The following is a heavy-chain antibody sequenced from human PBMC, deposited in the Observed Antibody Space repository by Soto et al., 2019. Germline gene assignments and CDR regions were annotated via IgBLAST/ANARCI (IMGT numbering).Heavy chain of an antibody. J-gene: IGHJ4*02. Sequence: PSEILSLTCAVYGGSFSGYYWSWIRQPPGKGLEWIGEINHSGSTNYNPSLKSRVTISVDTSKNQFSLKLSSVTAADTAVYYCAREHYDSSGPGDYWGQGTLVPVSS. D-gene: IGHD3-22*01. CDR3: AREHYDSSGPGDY. CDR2: INHSGST. V-gene: IGHV4-34*01. CDR1: GGSFSGYY.